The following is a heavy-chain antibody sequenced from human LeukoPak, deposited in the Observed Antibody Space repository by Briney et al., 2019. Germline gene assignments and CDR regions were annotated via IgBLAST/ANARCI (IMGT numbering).Heavy chain of an antibody. J-gene: IGHJ6*03. Sequence: GASVKVSCKASGYTFTRYDINWVRQATGQGLEWMGWINPKSGYTGHAQKLQGRVTMTTDTSTSTAYMELRSLRSDDTAVYYCARRTLYYYYYYMDVWGKGTTVTVSS. CDR2: INPKSGYT. CDR1: GYTFTRYD. CDR3: ARRTLYYYYYYMDV. V-gene: IGHV1-8*01.